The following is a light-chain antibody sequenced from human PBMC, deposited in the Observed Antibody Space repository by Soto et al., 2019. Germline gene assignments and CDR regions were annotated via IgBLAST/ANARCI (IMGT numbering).Light chain of an antibody. Sequence: QSVLTQPPSASGSPGQSVTISCTGTSSDVGGYNYLSWYQHHPGNAPQLMIYEVSKRPSGVPDRFSGSKSGNTASLTVSGLQAEDEADYYCGSYAGRYNYVFGTGTKVTVL. V-gene: IGLV2-8*01. J-gene: IGLJ1*01. CDR1: SSDVGGYNY. CDR2: EVS. CDR3: GSYAGRYNYV.